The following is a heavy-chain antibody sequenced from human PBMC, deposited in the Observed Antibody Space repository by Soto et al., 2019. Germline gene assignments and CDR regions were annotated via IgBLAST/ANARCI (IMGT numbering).Heavy chain of an antibody. CDR3: ARGGQYVRAFDI. Sequence: GGSLRLSCAASGSSVSSNYMSWVRQAPGKGLEWVSVIYSGGSTYYADSVKGRFTISRDNPKNTVYLQMNSLRAEDTAVYYCARGGQYVRAFDIWGQGTMVTVSS. D-gene: IGHD3-16*01. CDR2: IYSGGST. CDR1: GSSVSSNY. J-gene: IGHJ3*02. V-gene: IGHV3-53*01.